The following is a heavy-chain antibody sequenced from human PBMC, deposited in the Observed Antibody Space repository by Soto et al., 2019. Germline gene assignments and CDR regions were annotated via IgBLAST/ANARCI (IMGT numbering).Heavy chain of an antibody. CDR1: GFTFNNYP. Sequence: EVQLLESGGGLVQPGGSLRLSFAASGFTFNNYPMTWAGQAPGKGLEWVSAIRGDGDTTSYADSVKGRFTVSRDGSKNTLYLQMSSLRAEDTALYYCAKGRGGSGSLTPRVDFWGQGTLVTVSS. CDR3: AKGRGGSGSLTPRVDF. D-gene: IGHD3-10*01. CDR2: IRGDGDTT. J-gene: IGHJ4*02. V-gene: IGHV3-23*01.